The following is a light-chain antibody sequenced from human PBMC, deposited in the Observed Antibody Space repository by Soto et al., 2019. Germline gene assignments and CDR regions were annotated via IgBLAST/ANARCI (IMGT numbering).Light chain of an antibody. CDR2: DSS. Sequence: EIVLTQAPATLPLAPGLRATLSCTASQSVSSYLAWYQQNPGQAPRLLIYDSSNRATGIPARFSGSGSGTDFTIAISSLEPEDFAVYYCQQRMGTFGRGTKLVIK. J-gene: IGKJ2*01. CDR1: QSVSSY. CDR3: QQRMGT. V-gene: IGKV3-11*01.